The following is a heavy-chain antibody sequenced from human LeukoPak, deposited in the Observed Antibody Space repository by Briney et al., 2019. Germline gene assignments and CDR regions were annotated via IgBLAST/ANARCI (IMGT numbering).Heavy chain of an antibody. V-gene: IGHV3-64D*09. D-gene: IGHD3-22*01. CDR3: VKGQRYYDSSGYYSIEYFQH. CDR1: GFTFSSYA. J-gene: IGHJ1*01. Sequence: GGPLRLSCSASGFTFSSYAMHWVRQAPGKGLEYVSAIHSIRGSTYYADSVKGRFTISRDNSKNTLYLQMSSLRAEDTAVYYCVKGQRYYDSSGYYSIEYFQHWGQGTLV. CDR2: IHSIRGST.